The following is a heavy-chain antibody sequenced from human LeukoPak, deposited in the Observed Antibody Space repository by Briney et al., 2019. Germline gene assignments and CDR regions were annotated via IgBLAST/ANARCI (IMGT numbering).Heavy chain of an antibody. J-gene: IGHJ3*02. D-gene: IGHD1-26*01. V-gene: IGHV3-53*01. CDR3: AMDSGSYYYGAFDI. CDR2: IYSGGST. CDR1: GFTVSSNY. Sequence: PGGSLRLSCAASGFTVSSNYMSWVRQAPGKGLEWVSVIYSGGSTYYADSVKGRFTISRDNSKNTLYLQMNSLRAEDTAVYYCAMDSGSYYYGAFDIWGQGTMVTVSS.